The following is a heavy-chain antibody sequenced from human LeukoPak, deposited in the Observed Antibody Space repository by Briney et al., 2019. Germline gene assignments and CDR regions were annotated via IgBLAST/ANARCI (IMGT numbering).Heavy chain of an antibody. Sequence: SVKVSFKASGGTFSSYAISWVRQGPGQGLEWMGGIIPILGIANYAQKFQGRVTITADKSTSTAYMEMSSLRSEDTAVYYCASILGPLRNPAGYSGYDLWYGMDVWGQGTTVTVSS. CDR2: IIPILGIA. J-gene: IGHJ6*02. V-gene: IGHV1-69*04. CDR3: ASILGPLRNPAGYSGYDLWYGMDV. CDR1: GGTFSSYA. D-gene: IGHD5-12*01.